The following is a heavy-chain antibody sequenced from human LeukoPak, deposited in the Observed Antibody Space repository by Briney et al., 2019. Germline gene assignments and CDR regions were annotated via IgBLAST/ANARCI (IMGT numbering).Heavy chain of an antibody. Sequence: GGSLRPSCAASGFTFSSYWMHWVRQAPGKGLVWVSRINSDGSSTSYADSVKGRFTISRDNAKNTLYLQMNSLRAEDTAMYYCTREGYSSGYIDYWGQGTLVTVSS. V-gene: IGHV3-74*01. CDR1: GFTFSSYW. J-gene: IGHJ4*02. D-gene: IGHD3-22*01. CDR2: INSDGSST. CDR3: TREGYSSGYIDY.